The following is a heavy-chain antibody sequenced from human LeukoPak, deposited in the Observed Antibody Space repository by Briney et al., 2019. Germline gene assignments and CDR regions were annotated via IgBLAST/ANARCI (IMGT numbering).Heavy chain of an antibody. V-gene: IGHV3-21*01. Sequence: GGSLRPSCAASGFTFSSYAMSWVRQAPGKGLEWVSSISSSSSYIYYADSVKGRFTISRDNAKNSLYLQMNSLRAEDTAVYYCVRGSGWSNRAFDIWGQGTMVTVSS. D-gene: IGHD6-19*01. CDR1: GFTFSSYA. CDR3: VRGSGWSNRAFDI. J-gene: IGHJ3*02. CDR2: ISSSSSYI.